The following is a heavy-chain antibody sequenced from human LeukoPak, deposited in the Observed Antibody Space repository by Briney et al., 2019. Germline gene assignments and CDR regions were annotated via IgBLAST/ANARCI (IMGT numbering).Heavy chain of an antibody. Sequence: SETLSLTCTVSGGSISSYYWSWIRQPPGKGLEWIGYIYYSGSTNYNPSLKSRVTISVDTSKNQFSLKLSSVTAADTAVYCCARATRGSYFDYWGQGTLVTVSS. V-gene: IGHV4-59*01. CDR3: ARATRGSYFDY. D-gene: IGHD3-10*01. CDR2: IYYSGST. CDR1: GGSISSYY. J-gene: IGHJ4*02.